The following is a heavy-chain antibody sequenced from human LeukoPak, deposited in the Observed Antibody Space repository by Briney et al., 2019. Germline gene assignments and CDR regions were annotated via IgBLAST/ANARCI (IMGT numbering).Heavy chain of an antibody. CDR3: AREGLTMVRGADV. CDR2: IYSGGST. D-gene: IGHD3-10*01. CDR1: GLKDSSNY. V-gene: IGHV3-53*01. Sequence: GGCLRLSRAASGLKDSSNYKSWVWQAPGKGLERVSVIYSGGSTYYADSVKGRFTISRDSSKNTVYLQMNSLRAEDTAVYYCAREGLTMVRGADVWGKGTTVTVSS. J-gene: IGHJ6*04.